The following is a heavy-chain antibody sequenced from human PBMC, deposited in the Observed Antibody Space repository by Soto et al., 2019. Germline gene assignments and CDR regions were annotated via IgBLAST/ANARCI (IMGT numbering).Heavy chain of an antibody. V-gene: IGHV3-21*01. Sequence: PGGSLRLSCAASGFTFSSYSMNWVRQAPGKGLEWVSSISSSSSYIYYADSVKGRFTISRDNAKNSLYLQMNSLRAEDTAVYYCASATDYDXWSGYYAPLGYYYGMDVWGQGTTVTVSS. J-gene: IGHJ6*02. CDR2: ISSSSSYI. CDR1: GFTFSSYS. CDR3: ASATDYDXWSGYYAPLGYYYGMDV. D-gene: IGHD3-3*01.